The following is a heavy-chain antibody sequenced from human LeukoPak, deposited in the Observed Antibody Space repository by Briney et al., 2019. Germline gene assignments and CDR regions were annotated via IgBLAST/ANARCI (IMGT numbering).Heavy chain of an antibody. J-gene: IGHJ4*02. CDR3: ATSDDSAATY. CDR2: IKEDGSTK. D-gene: IGHD6-25*01. Sequence: GGSLRLSCAASGFTFSKFWMSWVRQAPGKGLEWVANIKEDGSTKHYVDSVKGRFTISRDDAKNSLSLQMNYLRVEDTAVYYCATSDDSAATYWGQGTLVTVSS. V-gene: IGHV3-7*01. CDR1: GFTFSKFW.